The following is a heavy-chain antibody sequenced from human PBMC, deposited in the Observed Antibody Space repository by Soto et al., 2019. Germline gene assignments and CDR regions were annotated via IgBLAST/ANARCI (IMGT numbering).Heavy chain of an antibody. J-gene: IGHJ6*03. V-gene: IGHV4-59*01. CDR1: GGSISSYY. CDR3: ARGAYYDFWSGYYDYYYYYMDV. CDR2: IYYSGST. Sequence: QVQLQESGPGLVKPSETLSLTCTVSGGSISSYYWSWIRQPPGKGLEWIGNIYYSGSTNYNPSLKSRVTISADTSKNQFSLKLSSVTAADTAVYYCARGAYYDFWSGYYDYYYYYMDVWGKGTTVTVSS. D-gene: IGHD3-3*01.